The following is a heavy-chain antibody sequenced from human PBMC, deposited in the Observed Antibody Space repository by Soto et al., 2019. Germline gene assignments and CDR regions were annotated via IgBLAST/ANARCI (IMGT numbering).Heavy chain of an antibody. CDR3: ARDQGITMVRGPEGNWFDP. CDR2: ISAYNGNT. CDR1: GYTFTSYG. J-gene: IGHJ5*02. Sequence: QVQLVQSGAEVKKPGASVKVSCKASGYTFTSYGISWVRQAPGQGLEWMGWISAYNGNTNCAQKLQGRVTMTTDTSTSTAYMELRSLRSDDTAVYYCARDQGITMVRGPEGNWFDPWGQGTLVTVSS. V-gene: IGHV1-18*01. D-gene: IGHD3-10*01.